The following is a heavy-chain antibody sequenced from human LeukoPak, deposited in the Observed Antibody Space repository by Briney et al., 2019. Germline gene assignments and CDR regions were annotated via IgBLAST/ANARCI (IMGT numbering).Heavy chain of an antibody. V-gene: IGHV3-7*03. Sequence: GGSLRLSCAASGFTFSSYWMSWVRQAPGKGLEWVANIKQDGSEKYYVDSVKGRFTISRDNAKNSLYLQMNSLRAEDTALYYCAKDDSSYGLKYYFDYWGQGTLVTVSS. CDR1: GFTFSSYW. J-gene: IGHJ4*02. D-gene: IGHD1-26*01. CDR3: AKDDSSYGLKYYFDY. CDR2: IKQDGSEK.